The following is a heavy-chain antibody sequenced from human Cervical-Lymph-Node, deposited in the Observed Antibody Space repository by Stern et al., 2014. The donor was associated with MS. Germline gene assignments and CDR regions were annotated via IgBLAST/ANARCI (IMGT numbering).Heavy chain of an antibody. CDR3: ARSDRLWGSFDY. CDR1: GDSISSTGYY. J-gene: IGHJ4*02. V-gene: IGHV4-31*03. Sequence: QVQLQESGPGLAKPSQTLSLTCTVSGDSISSTGYYWSWIRQHPEKGLVLIGDIHYRGSTYYNPSLKSRGTISVDTSKNQFSLKLTSVTAADTALYYCARSDRLWGSFDYWGQGSLVTVSS. D-gene: IGHD3-16*01. CDR2: IHYRGST.